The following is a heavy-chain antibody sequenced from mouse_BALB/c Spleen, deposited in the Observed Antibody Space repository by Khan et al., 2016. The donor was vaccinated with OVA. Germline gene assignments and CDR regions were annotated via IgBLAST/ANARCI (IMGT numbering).Heavy chain of an antibody. Sequence: QVQLQQSGPGLAAPSQSLSITCTLSGFSLTNYGVHWVRQPPGKGLEWLVVIWSDGSTNYNSVLKSRLTITKDNSQSQVFLKMNSLQTDDTAIYFCARQPYYHYNIMDYWGQGTSVTISS. CDR2: IWSDGST. CDR3: ARQPYYHYNIMDY. V-gene: IGHV2-6-1*01. J-gene: IGHJ4*01. D-gene: IGHD2-10*01. CDR1: GFSLTNYG.